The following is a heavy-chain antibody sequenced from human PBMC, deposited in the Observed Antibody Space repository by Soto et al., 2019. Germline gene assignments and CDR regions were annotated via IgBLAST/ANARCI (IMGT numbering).Heavy chain of an antibody. D-gene: IGHD4-4*01. CDR2: IWYDGSNK. J-gene: IGHJ3*02. Sequence: QVQLVESGGGVVQPGRSLRLSCAASGFTFSSYGMHWVRQAPGKGLEWVAVIWYDGSNKYYADSVKGRFTISRDNSKNTLYLQMNSLRAEDTAVYYCARDQLRYSNYVDDAFDIWGQGTMVTVSS. CDR1: GFTFSSYG. V-gene: IGHV3-33*01. CDR3: ARDQLRYSNYVDDAFDI.